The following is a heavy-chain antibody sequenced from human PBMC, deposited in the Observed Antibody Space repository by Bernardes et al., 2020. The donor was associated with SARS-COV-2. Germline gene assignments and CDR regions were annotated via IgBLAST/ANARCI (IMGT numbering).Heavy chain of an antibody. V-gene: IGHV1-8*01. CDR3: ARGPHQGRYFDWLSVWDYYYYGMDV. J-gene: IGHJ6*02. CDR1: GYTFTSYD. Sequence: ASMKVSCKASGYTFTSYDINWVRQATGQGLEWMGWMNPNSGNTGYAQKFQGRVTMTRNTSISTAYMELSSLRSEDTAVYYCARGPHQGRYFDWLSVWDYYYYGMDVWGQGTTVTVSS. D-gene: IGHD3-9*01. CDR2: MNPNSGNT.